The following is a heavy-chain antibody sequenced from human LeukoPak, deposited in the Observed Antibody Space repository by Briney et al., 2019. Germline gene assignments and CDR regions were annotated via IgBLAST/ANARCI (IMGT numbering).Heavy chain of an antibody. CDR1: GFTVSSNY. V-gene: IGHV3-53*01. CDR2: IYSGGST. D-gene: IGHD6-13*01. Sequence: EPGGSLRLSCAASGFTVSSNYMSWVRQAPGKGLKWVSVIYSGGSTYYADSVKGRFTISRDNSKNTLYLQMNSLRAEDTAVYHCARDRRVYIDSSSWYRRSYYYGMDVWGQGTTVTVSS. J-gene: IGHJ6*02. CDR3: ARDRRVYIDSSSWYRRSYYYGMDV.